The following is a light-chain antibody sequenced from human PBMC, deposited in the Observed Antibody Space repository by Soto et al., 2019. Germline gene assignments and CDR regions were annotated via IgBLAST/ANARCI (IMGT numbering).Light chain of an antibody. CDR2: AAS. CDR1: QSISGY. V-gene: IGKV1-39*01. CDR3: QQSHSTPYT. Sequence: DIQMTQSPSSQSASVGDRVTLTCRASQSISGYLNWFQQKPGRAPKLLIYAASSLQSGVPSRFSGRGAGTDFTLTSSSLQPEDFATYYCQQSHSTPYTFGQGTKLEIK. J-gene: IGKJ2*01.